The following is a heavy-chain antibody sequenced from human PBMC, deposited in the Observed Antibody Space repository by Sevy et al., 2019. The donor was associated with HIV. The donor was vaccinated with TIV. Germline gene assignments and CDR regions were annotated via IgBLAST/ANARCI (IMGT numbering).Heavy chain of an antibody. Sequence: SETLSLTCTVSSGSITSLYWNWIRQPPGKGLEWIANIYYNGHINYNPSRKSRVTLSLDTSKNQFSLRLSSVTAADTAMYYCAGENAWGRGYSWGQGTLVTVSS. CDR3: AGENAWGRGYS. V-gene: IGHV4-59*08. D-gene: IGHD1-26*01. CDR2: IYYNGHI. CDR1: SGSITSLY. J-gene: IGHJ4*02.